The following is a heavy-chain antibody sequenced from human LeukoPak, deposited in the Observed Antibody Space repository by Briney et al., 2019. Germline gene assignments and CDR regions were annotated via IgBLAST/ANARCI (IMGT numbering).Heavy chain of an antibody. CDR3: AREGTGDYNSRRSHGFDI. D-gene: IGHD3-10*01. J-gene: IGHJ3*02. CDR2: ISNSGTT. CDR1: GGSIKDYY. Sequence: SETLSLTCTVSGGSIKDYYWAWIRQAPGEGLEWIGYISNSGTTDYNPSLKSRVTMSVDTSKNEFSLKLTSVTAADTAIYYCAREGTGDYNSRRSHGFDIWGQGTVVTVSS. V-gene: IGHV4-59*01.